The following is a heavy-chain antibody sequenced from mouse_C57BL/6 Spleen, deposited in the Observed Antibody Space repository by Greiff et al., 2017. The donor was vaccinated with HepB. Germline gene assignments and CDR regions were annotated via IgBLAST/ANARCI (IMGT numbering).Heavy chain of an antibody. Sequence: QVQLQQPGAELVKPGASVKLSCTASGYTFTSYWMQWVKQRPGQGLEWIGEIDPSDSYTKYNHKFKGKATLTVDTSSSTAYLQLSSLTSEDSAVDYCVSRRDCDGSLYFDYWGQGTTLTVSS. D-gene: IGHD1-1*01. CDR3: VSRRDCDGSLYFDY. V-gene: IGHV1-50*01. CDR1: GYTFTSYW. CDR2: IDPSDSYT. J-gene: IGHJ2*01.